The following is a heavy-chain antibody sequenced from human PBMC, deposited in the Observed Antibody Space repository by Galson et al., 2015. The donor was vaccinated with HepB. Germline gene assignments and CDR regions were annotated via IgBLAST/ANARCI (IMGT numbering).Heavy chain of an antibody. CDR3: TRDAGQYYLHL. J-gene: IGHJ4*02. CDR2: INTDGSST. V-gene: IGHV3-74*01. Sequence: SLRLSCAASGFTFSSYWMHWVRQAPGKGLVWVSHINTDGSSTTYADSVKGRFTISRDNAKNTLYLQMNSLRAEDTAVHYCTRDAGQYYLHLWGQGTLVTVSS. CDR1: GFTFSSYW.